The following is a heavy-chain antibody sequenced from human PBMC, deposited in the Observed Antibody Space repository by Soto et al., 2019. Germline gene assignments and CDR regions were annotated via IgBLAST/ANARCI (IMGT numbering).Heavy chain of an antibody. CDR3: ARLNAGTTYYYYGMDV. CDR1: GASVSSSSYY. D-gene: IGHD1-7*01. Sequence: SETLSLTCTVSGASVSSSSYYWGWIRQPPGRGLEWIGSNYSGSTYYHPSLKSRVTISVDTSKNQFSLKLSSVTAADPAVYYCARLNAGTTYYYYGMDVWGQGTTVT. J-gene: IGHJ6*02. CDR2: NYSGST. V-gene: IGHV4-39*01.